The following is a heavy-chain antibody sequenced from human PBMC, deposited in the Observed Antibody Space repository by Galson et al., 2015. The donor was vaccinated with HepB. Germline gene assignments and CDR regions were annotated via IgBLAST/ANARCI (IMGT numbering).Heavy chain of an antibody. CDR2: ISAYNGNT. CDR1: GYTFTSYG. J-gene: IGHJ6*02. CDR3: ARGTLTYYYGSGSYFWFAYWGQGALVTVSSVSRQKRYYYGMDV. D-gene: IGHD3-10*01. V-gene: IGHV1-18*04. Sequence: SVKVSCKASGYTFTSYGISWVRQAPGQGLEWMGWISAYNGNTNYAQKLQGRVTMTTDTSTSTAYMELRSLRSDDTAVYYCARGTLTYYYGSGSYFWFAYWGQGALVTVSSVSRQKRYYYGMDVWGQGTTVTVSS.